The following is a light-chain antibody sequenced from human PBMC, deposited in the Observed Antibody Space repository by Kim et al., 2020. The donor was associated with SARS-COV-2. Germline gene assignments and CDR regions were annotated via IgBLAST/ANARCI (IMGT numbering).Light chain of an antibody. CDR3: QQRSNWPPIT. Sequence: EIVLTQSPATLSLSPGERATLSCRASQSVSTYLAWYQQKPGQAPRLLIYDASNRATGIPARFSGSGSGTDFTLTITSLEPEDIGVYYCQQRSNWPPITFGQGTRLEIK. J-gene: IGKJ5*01. V-gene: IGKV3-11*01. CDR2: DAS. CDR1: QSVSTY.